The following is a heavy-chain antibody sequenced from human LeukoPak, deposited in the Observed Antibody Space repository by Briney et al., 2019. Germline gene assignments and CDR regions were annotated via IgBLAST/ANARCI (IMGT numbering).Heavy chain of an antibody. CDR1: GFTFSSYW. D-gene: IGHD1-26*01. J-gene: IGHJ4*02. CDR3: ASYSGSYYGFDY. CDR2: INSDGSST. V-gene: IGHV3-74*01. Sequence: GGSLRLSCAPSGFTFSSYWMHWVRQAPGKGLVWVSRINSDGSSTSYADSVKGRFTISRDNAKNTLYLQMNSLRAEDAAVYYCASYSGSYYGFDYWGQGTLVTVSS.